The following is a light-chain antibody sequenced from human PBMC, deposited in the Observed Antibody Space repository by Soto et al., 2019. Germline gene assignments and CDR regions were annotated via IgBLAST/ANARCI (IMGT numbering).Light chain of an antibody. CDR3: QSYDSSLSAPYV. CDR2: GNS. V-gene: IGLV1-40*01. Sequence: QSVLTQPPTTSGAPGQRVTIYCSGSMSNIGRNTVNWYQQLPGTAPKLLIYGNSNRPSGVPDRFSGSKSGTSASLAITGLQAEDEADYYCQSYDSSLSAPYVFGTGTKVTVL. J-gene: IGLJ1*01. CDR1: MSNIGRNT.